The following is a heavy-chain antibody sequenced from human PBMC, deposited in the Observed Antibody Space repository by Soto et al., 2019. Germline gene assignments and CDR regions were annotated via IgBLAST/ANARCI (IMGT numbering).Heavy chain of an antibody. CDR3: ARYCSGGSCYYYYGMDV. J-gene: IGHJ6*02. Sequence: GESLKISCKGSGYSFTSYWISWVRQMPGKGLEWMGRIDPSDSYTNYSPSFQGHVTISADKSISIAYLQWSSLKASDTAMYYCARYCSGGSCYYYYGMDVWGQGTTVTVSS. CDR1: GYSFTSYW. D-gene: IGHD2-15*01. CDR2: IDPSDSYT. V-gene: IGHV5-10-1*01.